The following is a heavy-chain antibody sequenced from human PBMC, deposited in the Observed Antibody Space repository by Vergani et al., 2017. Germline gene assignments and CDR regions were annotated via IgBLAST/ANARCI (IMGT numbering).Heavy chain of an antibody. J-gene: IGHJ3*02. V-gene: IGHV4-59*01. CDR3: ARNPYCGGDCYSDAFDI. CDR1: GGSISSYY. Sequence: QVQLRESGPGLVKPSETLSLTCTVSGGSISSYYGSWIRQPPGKGLEWIGYIYYSGSTNYNPSLKSRVTISVDTSKNQFSLKLSSVTAADTAVYYCARNPYCGGDCYSDAFDIWGQGTMVTVSS. CDR2: IYYSGST. D-gene: IGHD2-21*02.